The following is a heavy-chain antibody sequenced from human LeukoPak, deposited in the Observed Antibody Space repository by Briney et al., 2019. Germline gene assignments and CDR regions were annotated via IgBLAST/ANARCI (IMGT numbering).Heavy chain of an antibody. CDR2: IWYDGSNK. CDR1: GFTFSSYG. Sequence: PGGSLRLSCAASGFTFSSYGMHWVRQAPGKGLEWVAVIWYDGSNKYYADSVKGRFTISRDNAKNSLYLQMNSLRAEDTAVYYCARDQNGMDVWGQGTTVTVSS. CDR3: ARDQNGMDV. J-gene: IGHJ6*02. V-gene: IGHV3-33*01.